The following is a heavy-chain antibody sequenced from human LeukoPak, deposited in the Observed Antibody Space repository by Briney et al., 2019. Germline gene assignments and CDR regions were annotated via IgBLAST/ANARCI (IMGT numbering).Heavy chain of an antibody. J-gene: IGHJ4*02. Sequence: GGSLRLSCAASGFTSSSYAMHWVRQAPGKGLEWVANINEEGSEKYYVDSVKGRFTISRDNAKNSLYLHMNSLRAEDTAVYYCARVDSSGYNQHHDYWGQGTLVTVSS. D-gene: IGHD3-22*01. V-gene: IGHV3-7*01. CDR1: GFTSSSYA. CDR2: INEEGSEK. CDR3: ARVDSSGYNQHHDY.